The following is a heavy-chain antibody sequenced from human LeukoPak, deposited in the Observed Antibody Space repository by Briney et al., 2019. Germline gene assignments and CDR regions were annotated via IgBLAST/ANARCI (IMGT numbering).Heavy chain of an antibody. Sequence: GGSLRLSCAASGFTFSSYAMSWVRQAPGKGLEWVSAISGSGGSTYYADSVKGRFTISRDNSKNTLYLQMNSLRAEDTAVHYCAKGGRWLQEQLDYWGQGTLVTVSS. D-gene: IGHD5-24*01. J-gene: IGHJ4*02. CDR2: ISGSGGST. CDR1: GFTFSSYA. CDR3: AKGGRWLQEQLDY. V-gene: IGHV3-23*01.